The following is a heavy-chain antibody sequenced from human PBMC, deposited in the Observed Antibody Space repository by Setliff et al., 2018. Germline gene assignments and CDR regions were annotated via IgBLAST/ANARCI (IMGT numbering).Heavy chain of an antibody. CDR2: IIPIFGTS. CDR1: GGTFSSYA. CDR3: ARVKVIVGATPRTYYMDV. D-gene: IGHD1-26*01. Sequence: SVKVSCKASGGTFSSYAISWVRQAPGQGLEWMGGIIPIFGTSNYAQKFQGRVTITRNTSISTAYMELSSLRSEDTAVYYCARVKVIVGATPRTYYMDVWGKGTTVTVS. J-gene: IGHJ6*03. V-gene: IGHV1-69*05.